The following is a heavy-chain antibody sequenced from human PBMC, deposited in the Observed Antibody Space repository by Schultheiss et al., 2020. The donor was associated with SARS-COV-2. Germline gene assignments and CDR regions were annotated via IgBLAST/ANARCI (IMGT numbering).Heavy chain of an antibody. CDR2: ISSSGSTI. CDR1: GFTFSDYY. V-gene: IGHV3-11*04. J-gene: IGHJ4*02. CDR3: AKNSNSGIFDY. Sequence: GGSLRLSCAASGFTFSDYYMSWIRQAPGKGLEWVSYISSSGSTIYYADSVKGRFTISRDNSKNTLYLQMNSLRAEDTAVYYCAKNSNSGIFDYWGQGTLVTVSS. D-gene: IGHD3-10*01.